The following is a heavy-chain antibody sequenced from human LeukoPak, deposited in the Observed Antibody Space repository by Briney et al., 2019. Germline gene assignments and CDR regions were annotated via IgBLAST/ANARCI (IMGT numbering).Heavy chain of an antibody. CDR2: ITPVFGTA. Sequence: SVKVSCKASGGTFSSYAISWVRQAPGQGLEWMGGITPVFGTAKYAQKFQGRVTITADTSTSTAYMELSSLRSEDTAVYYCARDGMQQLLNWFDPWGQGTLVTVSS. D-gene: IGHD6-13*01. J-gene: IGHJ5*02. CDR1: GGTFSSYA. V-gene: IGHV1-69*06. CDR3: ARDGMQQLLNWFDP.